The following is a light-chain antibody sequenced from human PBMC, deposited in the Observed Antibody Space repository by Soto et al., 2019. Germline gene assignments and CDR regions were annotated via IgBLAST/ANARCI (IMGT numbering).Light chain of an antibody. V-gene: IGLV2-14*01. Sequence: QSALTQPASVSGSPGQSITISCTGTSSDVGGYNYVSWYQQHPGKAPKLMIYEVNNRPSGVSNRFSGSKSGNTASLTISGLQVEDEADYYCSSYTSRNTVVFGGGTKLTVL. CDR2: EVN. CDR3: SSYTSRNTVV. J-gene: IGLJ2*01. CDR1: SSDVGGYNY.